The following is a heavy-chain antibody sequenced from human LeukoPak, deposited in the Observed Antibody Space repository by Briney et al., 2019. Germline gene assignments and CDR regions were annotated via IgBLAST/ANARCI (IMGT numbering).Heavy chain of an antibody. CDR3: AKDCHQYGTSSLAWDFDL. D-gene: IGHD6-6*01. V-gene: IGHV1-2*02. J-gene: IGHJ2*01. CDR1: AFTLIDYY. CDR2: INPKSGST. Sequence: GASVKVTCMASAFTLIDYYMHWVRQTPGHGLEWMGWINPKSGSTNYAQKFHGAVTMTRDTSISPVYMRLSGLRSDDMAFYYFAKDCHQYGTSSLAWDFDLWGRLTLFTVSA.